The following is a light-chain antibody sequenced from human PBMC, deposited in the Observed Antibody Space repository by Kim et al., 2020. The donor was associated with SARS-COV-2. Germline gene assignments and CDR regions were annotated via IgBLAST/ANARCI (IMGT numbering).Light chain of an antibody. Sequence: GQSITISCTGTSSDVGGYTYVSWYQQHPGKAPKLMIYDVSNRPSGISNRFSGSKSGNTASLTISGLQAEDEADYYCSSYTSSGTVVFGGGTKLTVL. CDR1: SSDVGGYTY. CDR3: SSYTSSGTVV. J-gene: IGLJ2*01. V-gene: IGLV2-14*03. CDR2: DVS.